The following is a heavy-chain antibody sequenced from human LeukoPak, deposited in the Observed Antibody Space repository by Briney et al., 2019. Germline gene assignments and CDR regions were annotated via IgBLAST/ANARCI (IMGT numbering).Heavy chain of an antibody. CDR2: LVPIFTTP. J-gene: IGHJ4*02. Sequence: EASVKVSCKASGGSFSSYAISWARLAPGHGLEWMGGLVPIFTTPNYAQKFQDRVTITADESTSTAYMELSSLGSEDTAVYYCARGRGWNDVVDYWGQGTLVTVSS. CDR1: GGSFSSYA. CDR3: ARGRGWNDVVDY. V-gene: IGHV1-69*13. D-gene: IGHD1-1*01.